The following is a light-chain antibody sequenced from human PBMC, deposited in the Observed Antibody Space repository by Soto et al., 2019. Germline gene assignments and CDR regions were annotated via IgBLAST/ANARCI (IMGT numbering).Light chain of an antibody. J-gene: IGKJ1*01. CDR2: DTS. CDR3: QKYNSAPWT. CDR1: QTIRGL. Sequence: EIVLTQSPATLSLSPGERATLSCRTSQTIRGLLNWYQQRPGQAPRLLIYDTSNRATDIPARFSGSGSGTDFILTISSLDPEDVATYYCQKYNSAPWTFGQGTKVEIK. V-gene: IGKV3-11*01.